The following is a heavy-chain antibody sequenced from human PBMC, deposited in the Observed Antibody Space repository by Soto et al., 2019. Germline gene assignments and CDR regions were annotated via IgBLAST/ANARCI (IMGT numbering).Heavy chain of an antibody. Sequence: QVQLVQSGAEVKSPGTSVTLSCQTSGYTFAHYYIHWVRQAPGQGLEYMGIIDPRTGTSGTSTSPQSVQGRLSITSEASTSTVYMELNNLRSEDTAIYYCARLSRITFIVDWGQGTLVTVSS. J-gene: IGHJ4*02. CDR1: GYTFAHYY. CDR3: ARLSRITFIVD. D-gene: IGHD3-16*02. V-gene: IGHV1-46*04. CDR2: IDPRTGTSGTS.